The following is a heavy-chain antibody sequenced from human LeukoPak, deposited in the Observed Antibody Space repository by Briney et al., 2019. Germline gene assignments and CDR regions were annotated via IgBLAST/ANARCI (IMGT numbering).Heavy chain of an antibody. CDR1: GFTVSSNY. V-gene: IGHV3-53*01. Sequence: GGSLRFSCAASGFTVSSNYMSWVRQAPGKGLEWVSVIYSGGSTYYADSVKGRFTISRDNSKNTLYLQMNSLRAEDTAVYYCARVAVVPAGMDTFDYWGQGTLVTVSS. D-gene: IGHD2-2*01. J-gene: IGHJ4*02. CDR3: ARVAVVPAGMDTFDY. CDR2: IYSGGST.